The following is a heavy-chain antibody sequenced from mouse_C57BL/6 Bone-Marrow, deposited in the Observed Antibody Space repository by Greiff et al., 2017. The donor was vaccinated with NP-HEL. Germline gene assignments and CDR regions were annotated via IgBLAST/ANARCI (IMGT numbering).Heavy chain of an antibody. CDR3: ARGYDGYYSWFAY. V-gene: IGHV1-66*01. CDR1: GYSFTSYY. Sequence: QVQLQQSGPELVKPGASVKISCKASGYSFTSYYIHWVKQRPGQGLEWIGWIYPGSGNTKYNEKFKGKATLTADTSSSTAYMQLSSLTSEDSAVYYCARGYDGYYSWFAYWGQGTLVTVS. D-gene: IGHD2-3*01. J-gene: IGHJ3*01. CDR2: IYPGSGNT.